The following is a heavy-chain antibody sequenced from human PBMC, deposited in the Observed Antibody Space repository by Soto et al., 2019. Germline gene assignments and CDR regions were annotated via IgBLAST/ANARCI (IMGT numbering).Heavy chain of an antibody. J-gene: IGHJ4*02. D-gene: IGHD1-26*01. V-gene: IGHV1-18*01. Sequence: QVQLVQSGAEVKKPGASVKVSCKASGYTFTSYGISWVRQAPGQGLEWMGWISANNGNTNYVQKPQGRITMTTDTSTSTADMELRSLRSDDTAVYYCARDRGSYALDYWGQGTLVTVSS. CDR3: ARDRGSYALDY. CDR1: GYTFTSYG. CDR2: ISANNGNT.